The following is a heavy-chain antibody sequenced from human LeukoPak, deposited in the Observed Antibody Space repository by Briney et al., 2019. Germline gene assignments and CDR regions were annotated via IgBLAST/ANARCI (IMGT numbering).Heavy chain of an antibody. Sequence: SETLSLTCSVSDDSITMYYWTWIRQPPGKGLEWIGEINHSGSTNYNPSLKSRVTISVHTSKNQFSLKLSSVTAADTAVYYCARDRHWTNDWVFDYWGQGTLVTVSS. V-gene: IGHV4-59*01. D-gene: IGHD1/OR15-1a*01. CDR3: ARDRHWTNDWVFDY. J-gene: IGHJ4*02. CDR1: DDSITMYY. CDR2: INHSGST.